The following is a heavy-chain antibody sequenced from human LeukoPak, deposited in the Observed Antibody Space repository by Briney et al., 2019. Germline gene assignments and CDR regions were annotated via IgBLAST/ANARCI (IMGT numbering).Heavy chain of an antibody. Sequence: VASVKVSCKVSGYTLTELSMHWVRQAPGKGLEWMGGFDPEHGETVYAQKFQGRLTMTEDTSTHTAYMELSSLRSEDTAVYYCARGPPMIVGKYNWFDPWGQGTLVTVSS. CDR2: FDPEHGET. V-gene: IGHV1-24*01. D-gene: IGHD1-26*01. J-gene: IGHJ5*02. CDR3: ARGPPMIVGKYNWFDP. CDR1: GYTLTELS.